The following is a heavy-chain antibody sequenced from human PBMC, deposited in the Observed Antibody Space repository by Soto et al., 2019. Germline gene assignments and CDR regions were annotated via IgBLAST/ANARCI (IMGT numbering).Heavy chain of an antibody. CDR1: GFTFSSYW. D-gene: IGHD4-4*01. CDR2: IKQDGSEK. CDR3: ARNPKPYSNYVRLYYYYYGMYV. Sequence: PGGSLRLSCAASGFTFSSYWMSWVRQAPGKGLEWVANIKQDGSEKYYVDSVKGRFTISRDNAKNSLYLQMNSLRAEDTAVYYCARNPKPYSNYVRLYYYYYGMYVWGQGTTVTVSS. V-gene: IGHV3-7*05. J-gene: IGHJ6*02.